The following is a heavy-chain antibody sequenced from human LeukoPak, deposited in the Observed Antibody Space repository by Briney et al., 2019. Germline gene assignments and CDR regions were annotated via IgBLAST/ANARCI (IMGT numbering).Heavy chain of an antibody. V-gene: IGHV3-53*01. CDR1: GFTVSSNY. CDR3: AREAEYYGSGSYYIGY. J-gene: IGHJ4*02. Sequence: GGSLRLSCATSGFTVSSNYMSWVRQAPGKGLEWVSVIYRGGSTYYADSVKGRFTISRDDAKNTLYLQMNSLRAEDTAVYYCAREAEYYGSGSYYIGYWGQGTLVTVSS. CDR2: IYRGGST. D-gene: IGHD3-10*01.